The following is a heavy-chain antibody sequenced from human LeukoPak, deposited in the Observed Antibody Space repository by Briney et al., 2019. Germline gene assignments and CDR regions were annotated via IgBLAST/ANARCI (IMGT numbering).Heavy chain of an antibody. CDR3: ARGTAAAGTFWFDP. Sequence: SETLSLTCTVSGGSISSYYWSWIRQPPGKGLEWIGYIYYSGSTNYNPSLKSRVTISEDTSKNQFSLKLSSVTAADTAVYYCARGTAAAGTFWFDPWGQGTLVTVSS. CDR2: IYYSGST. J-gene: IGHJ5*02. D-gene: IGHD6-13*01. CDR1: GGSISSYY. V-gene: IGHV4-59*01.